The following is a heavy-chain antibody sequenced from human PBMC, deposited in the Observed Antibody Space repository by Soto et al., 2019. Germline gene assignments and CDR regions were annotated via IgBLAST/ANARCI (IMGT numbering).Heavy chain of an antibody. CDR1: GFTFSSYA. CDR3: AKEALHSSGYYYDFDY. V-gene: IGHV3-23*01. Sequence: PGGSLRLSCAASGFTFSSYAMSWVRQAPGKGLEWVSAISGSGGSTYYADSVKGRFTISRDNSKNTLYLQMNSLRAEDTAVYYCAKEALHSSGYYYDFDYWGQGTLVTVSS. D-gene: IGHD3-22*01. J-gene: IGHJ4*02. CDR2: ISGSGGST.